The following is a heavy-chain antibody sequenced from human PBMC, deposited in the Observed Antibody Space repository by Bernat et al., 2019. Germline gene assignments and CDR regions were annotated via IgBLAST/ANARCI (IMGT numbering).Heavy chain of an antibody. Sequence: QVQLVQSGAEVKKPGASVKVSCKASGYTFTGYYMHWVRQAPGQGLEWMGWINPNSGGTNYAQKFQGWVTMTRDTSISTAYMELSKLRSGDTAVYYCARDYISSVTTSDYYYGMDVWGQGTTVTVSS. V-gene: IGHV1-2*04. CDR3: ARDYISSVTTSDYYYGMDV. D-gene: IGHD4-17*01. CDR2: INPNSGGT. J-gene: IGHJ6*02. CDR1: GYTFTGYY.